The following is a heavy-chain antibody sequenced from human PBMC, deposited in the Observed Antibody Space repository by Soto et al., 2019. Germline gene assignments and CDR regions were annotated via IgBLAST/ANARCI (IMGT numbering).Heavy chain of an antibody. CDR3: ATYSSLDY. Sequence: LRLSCAASGFTVNNNYMSWVRQAPGKGLEWVALIYSGGSTYYADSVKGRFTISRDNSKNTLYLQMNSLRAEDTAVYYCATYSSLDYWGQGTLVTVSS. J-gene: IGHJ4*02. V-gene: IGHV3-53*01. CDR1: GFTVNNNY. CDR2: IYSGGST. D-gene: IGHD3-22*01.